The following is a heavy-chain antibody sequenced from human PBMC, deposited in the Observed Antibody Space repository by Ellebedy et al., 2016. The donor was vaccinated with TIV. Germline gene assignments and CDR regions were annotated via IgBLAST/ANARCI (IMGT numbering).Heavy chain of an antibody. V-gene: IGHV3-9*01. Sequence: PGGSLRLSCAVYGFTFGSYSMHWVRHATGKVLEWVSGISWNSGSIGYADSVKGRFTISRDNAKNSLYLQMNSLRAEDTALYYCAKDLRGGSYSGMDVWGQGTTVTVSS. CDR1: GFTFGSYS. J-gene: IGHJ6*02. D-gene: IGHD1-26*01. CDR2: ISWNSGSI. CDR3: AKDLRGGSYSGMDV.